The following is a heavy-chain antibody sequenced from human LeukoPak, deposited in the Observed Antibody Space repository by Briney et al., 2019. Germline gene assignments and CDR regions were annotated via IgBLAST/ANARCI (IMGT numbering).Heavy chain of an antibody. J-gene: IGHJ3*02. D-gene: IGHD3-9*01. CDR1: GFTFSSYS. Sequence: GRSLRLSCAASGFTFSSYSMNWVRQAPGKGLEWVSYISSSSSTIYYADSVKGRFTISRDNAKNSLYLQMNSLRAEDTAVYYCAEGPYYDILTGYSSDAFHIWGQGTVVTVSS. CDR3: AEGPYYDILTGYSSDAFHI. CDR2: ISSSSSTI. V-gene: IGHV3-48*01.